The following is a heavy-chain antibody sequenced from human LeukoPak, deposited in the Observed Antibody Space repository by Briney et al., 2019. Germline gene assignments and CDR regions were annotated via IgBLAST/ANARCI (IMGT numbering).Heavy chain of an antibody. CDR3: ARENYYGSGSYYSFDP. Sequence: GGSLRLSCAASGFTFSDYYMSWIRQAPGKGLEWVSYISSSGSTIYYADSVMGRFTISRDNAKSSLYLQMNSLRAEDTAVYYCARENYYGSGSYYSFDPWGQGTLVTVSS. D-gene: IGHD3-10*01. CDR2: ISSSGSTI. V-gene: IGHV3-11*01. J-gene: IGHJ5*02. CDR1: GFTFSDYY.